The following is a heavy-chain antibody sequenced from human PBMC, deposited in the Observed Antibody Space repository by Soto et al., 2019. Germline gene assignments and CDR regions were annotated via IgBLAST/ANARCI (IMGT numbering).Heavy chain of an antibody. CDR1: GFTLSNYT. D-gene: IGHD3-16*01. Sequence: KPGGSLRLSCSASGFTLSNYTMNWVRQAPGKGLEWVSSISGSSNYIYYADSLKGRFTISRDNAKNSLYLQMNSLRAEDTAVYYCARDPGYDFTDPYSYYGMDVWGQGTTVTVSS. V-gene: IGHV3-21*01. CDR3: ARDPGYDFTDPYSYYGMDV. CDR2: ISGSSNYI. J-gene: IGHJ6*02.